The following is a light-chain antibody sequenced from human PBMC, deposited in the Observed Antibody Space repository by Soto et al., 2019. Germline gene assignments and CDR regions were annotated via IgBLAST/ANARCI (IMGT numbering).Light chain of an antibody. Sequence: DLPMKHDTSALSACVVDGVTINCQASQDISNYLNWYQQKPGKAPKLLIYDASNLETGVPSRFSGSGSGTDFTFTISCLQPEDLATYYCQQYDTSLNFGGGSKAE. J-gene: IGKJ4*01. CDR1: QDISNY. CDR3: QQYDTSLN. CDR2: DAS. V-gene: IGKV1-33*01.